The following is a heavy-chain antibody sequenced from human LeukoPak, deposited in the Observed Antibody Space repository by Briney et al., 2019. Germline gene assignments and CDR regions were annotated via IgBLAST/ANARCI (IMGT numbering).Heavy chain of an antibody. J-gene: IGHJ4*02. CDR2: ISYDGSNK. D-gene: IGHD2-2*02. CDR3: ATGVRSGYTGY. V-gene: IGHV3-30*03. CDR1: GFTFSSYG. Sequence: GGSLRLSCAASGFTFSSYGMHWVRQAPGKGLEWVAVISYDGSNKYYADSVKGRFTISRDNSKNTLYLQMNSLRAEDTAVYYCATGVRSGYTGYWGQGTLVTVSS.